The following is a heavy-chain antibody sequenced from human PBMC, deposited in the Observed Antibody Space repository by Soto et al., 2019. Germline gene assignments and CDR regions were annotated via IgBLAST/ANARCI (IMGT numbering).Heavy chain of an antibody. CDR3: ARTCWGGAGGSCYWGLDY. CDR2: IYYSGST. CDR1: GGSISSGGYY. D-gene: IGHD2-15*01. Sequence: SETLSLTCTVSGGSISSGGYYWSWIRQHPGKGLEWIGYIYYSGSTYYNPSLKSRVTISVDTSKNQFSLKLSSVTAADTAVYYCARTCWGGAGGSCYWGLDYWGQGTLVTVSS. J-gene: IGHJ4*02. V-gene: IGHV4-31*03.